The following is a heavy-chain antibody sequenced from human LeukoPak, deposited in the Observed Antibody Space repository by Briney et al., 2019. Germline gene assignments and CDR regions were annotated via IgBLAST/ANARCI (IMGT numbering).Heavy chain of an antibody. CDR1: GYTFTSYG. V-gene: IGHV1-18*01. J-gene: IGHJ6*02. CDR3: ARMITMVRGVYYYYYGMDV. Sequence: GASVKVSCKASGYTFTSYGISWVRQAPGQGLEWMGWISAYNGNTNYAQKLQGRVTMTTDTSTSTAYMELRSLRSDDTAVYYCARMITMVRGVYYYYYGMDVWGQGTTVTVSS. D-gene: IGHD3-10*01. CDR2: ISAYNGNT.